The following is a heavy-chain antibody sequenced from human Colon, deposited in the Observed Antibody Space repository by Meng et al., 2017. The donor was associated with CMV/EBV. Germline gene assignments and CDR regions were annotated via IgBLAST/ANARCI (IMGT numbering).Heavy chain of an antibody. Sequence: VHLQAPGPGLVKPSETLSLTCTVSGGSISGHYWTWIRRPAGEGLQWLGRIYSNGRIDENYSLRSRVTISVDTSKNQLSLRLTSVTAADTAVYYCGRAGARGVPIDVWGRGTLVTVSS. V-gene: IGHV4-4*07. J-gene: IGHJ1*01. CDR3: GRAGARGVPIDV. CDR2: IYSNGRI. CDR1: GGSISGHY. D-gene: IGHD3-10*01.